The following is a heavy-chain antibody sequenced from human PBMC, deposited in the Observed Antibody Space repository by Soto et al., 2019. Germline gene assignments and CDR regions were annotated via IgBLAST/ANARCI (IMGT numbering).Heavy chain of an antibody. CDR1: GGSISSYY. CDR2: IYYSGST. D-gene: IGHD2-21*02. V-gene: IGHV4-59*08. Sequence: SETLSLTCTVSGGSISSYYWSWIRQPPGKGLEWVGYIYYSGSTNYNPSLKSRVTISVDTSKNQFSLKLSSVTAADTAVYYCARLTNCGGDCYTFDYWGQGTLVTVS. CDR3: ARLTNCGGDCYTFDY. J-gene: IGHJ4*02.